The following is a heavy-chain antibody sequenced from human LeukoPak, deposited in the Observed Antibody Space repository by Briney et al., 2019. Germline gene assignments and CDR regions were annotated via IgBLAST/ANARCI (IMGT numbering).Heavy chain of an antibody. V-gene: IGHV3-64D*06. Sequence: PGGSLRLSCSASGFTFSAYFMHWVRQAPGKGLEYVSSISSNEYDTYYADSVKGRFTISRDNSKNTLFLQMSSLRAEDTAVYYCAKGTGSSGWYLYYFDYWGQGTLVTVSS. J-gene: IGHJ4*02. CDR1: GFTFSAYF. CDR2: ISSNEYDT. D-gene: IGHD6-19*01. CDR3: AKGTGSSGWYLYYFDY.